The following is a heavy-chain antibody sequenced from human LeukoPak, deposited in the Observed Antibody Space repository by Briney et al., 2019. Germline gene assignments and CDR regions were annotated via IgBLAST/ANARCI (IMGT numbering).Heavy chain of an antibody. CDR1: GFTFSSYS. CDR3: ARGVPTGIDYFDY. J-gene: IGHJ4*02. V-gene: IGHV3-48*04. CDR2: ISSSSSTI. Sequence: GGSLRLSCAASGFTFSSYSMNWVRQAPGKGLEWVSYISSSSSTIYYADSVKGRFTISRDNAKNSLYLQMSSLRAEDTAVYYCARGVPTGIDYFDYWGQGTLATVSS. D-gene: IGHD1-1*01.